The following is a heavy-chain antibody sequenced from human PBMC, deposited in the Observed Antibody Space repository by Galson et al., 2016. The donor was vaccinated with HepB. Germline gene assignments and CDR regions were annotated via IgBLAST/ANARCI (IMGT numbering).Heavy chain of an antibody. D-gene: IGHD5-12*01. CDR1: GFSISSYA. CDR2: FSGSAART. J-gene: IGHJ4*02. V-gene: IGHV3-23*01. Sequence: SLRLSCAVSGFSISSYAMSWVRQAPGKGLEWVSAFSGSAARTYYADSVKGRFTISRDSYKNTLYLQMNSLRAEDTAVYYCVRVDIVATAPFDYWGQGTLATVSS. CDR3: VRVDIVATAPFDY.